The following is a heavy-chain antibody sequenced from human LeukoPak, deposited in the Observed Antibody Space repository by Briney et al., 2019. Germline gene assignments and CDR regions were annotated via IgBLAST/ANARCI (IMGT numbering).Heavy chain of an antibody. Sequence: GGSLRLSCAASGFSFSTYWMNWVRQAPGKGLEWVANIKQDGSEKYYVDFVKGRFTISRDNAKNSLYLQMNNLRAEDTAVYYCARNRGWETFDYWGQGTLVTVSS. J-gene: IGHJ4*02. CDR2: IKQDGSEK. CDR3: ARNRGWETFDY. V-gene: IGHV3-7*03. D-gene: IGHD3-10*01. CDR1: GFSFSTYW.